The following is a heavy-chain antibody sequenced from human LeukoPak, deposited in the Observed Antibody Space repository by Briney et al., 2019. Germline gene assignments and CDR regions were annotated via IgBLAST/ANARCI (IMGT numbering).Heavy chain of an antibody. CDR1: GGSISSGGYF. CDR2: IYYIGST. J-gene: IGHJ5*02. CDR3: ARGPPNTDTYCDTTSCQNWVDP. V-gene: IGHV4-31*03. D-gene: IGHD2-2*01. Sequence: TSETLSLTCTVSGGSISSGGYFWTWIRQLPGKGLEWIGHIYYIGSTYYNPSLKSRVTISVDTSKNQFSLKLNSVTAADTAVYYCARGPPNTDTYCDTTSCQNWVDPWGQGTLVTVSS.